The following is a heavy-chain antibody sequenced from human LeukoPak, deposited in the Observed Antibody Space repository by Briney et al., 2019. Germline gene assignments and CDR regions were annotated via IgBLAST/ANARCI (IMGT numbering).Heavy chain of an antibody. D-gene: IGHD5-12*01. CDR1: GFTFSSYG. Sequence: GRSLRLSCAASGFTFSSYGMHWVRQAPGKGLEWVAVIWYDGSNKYYADSVKGRFTISRDNSKNTLYLQMNSLRAEDMAVYYCARDRGSGYDIDYWGQGTLVTVSS. CDR2: IWYDGSNK. J-gene: IGHJ4*02. V-gene: IGHV3-33*01. CDR3: ARDRGSGYDIDY.